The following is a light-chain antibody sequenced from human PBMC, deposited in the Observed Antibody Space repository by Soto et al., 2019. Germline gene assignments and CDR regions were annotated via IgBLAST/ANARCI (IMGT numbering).Light chain of an antibody. CDR1: QSISTW. CDR3: QHYNSYSEA. CDR2: DAS. V-gene: IGKV1-5*01. Sequence: DIQMTQSPSTLSASVGDRVTITCRASQSISTWLAWYQQKPGKAPKLLIYDASSLESGVPSRFSGSGSGTEFTLTISSLRPDDFATYYCQHYNSYSEAFGQGTKVDIK. J-gene: IGKJ1*01.